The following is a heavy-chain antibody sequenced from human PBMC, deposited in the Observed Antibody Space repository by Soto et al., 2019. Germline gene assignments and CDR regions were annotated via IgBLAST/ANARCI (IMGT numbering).Heavy chain of an antibody. CDR1: GGSITSGGYS. J-gene: IGHJ3*02. Sequence: PSETLSLTCAVSGGSITSGGYSWSWLCQPPGQGLEWIGYIFHSGSTYYNPSLKSRVTISVDGSKNLFSLKLSSVTAADTAVYYCARGGYCSGGSCYLEWAFDIWGQGTMVTVSS. D-gene: IGHD2-15*01. CDR3: ARGGYCSGGSCYLEWAFDI. V-gene: IGHV4-30-2*01. CDR2: IFHSGST.